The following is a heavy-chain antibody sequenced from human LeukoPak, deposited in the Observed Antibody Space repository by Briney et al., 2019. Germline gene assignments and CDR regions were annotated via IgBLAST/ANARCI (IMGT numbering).Heavy chain of an antibody. V-gene: IGHV3-23*01. D-gene: IGHD3-22*01. J-gene: IGHJ4*02. CDR3: AKDPIRYSYPVSGFYF. CDR1: GFTFSSFA. CDR2: ISGSGTTT. Sequence: GGSLRLSCAASGFTFSSFAMTWVRQAPGKGPQWVSLISGSGTTTYYADSVNGRFTISRDNSNDTLFLQMNNLRVEDTAVYYCAKDPIRYSYPVSGFYFWGQGTLVTVSS.